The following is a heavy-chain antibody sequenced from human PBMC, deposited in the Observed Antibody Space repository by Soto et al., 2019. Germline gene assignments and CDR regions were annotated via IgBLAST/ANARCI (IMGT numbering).Heavy chain of an antibody. V-gene: IGHV3-23*01. CDR2: LSGSGTST. CDR3: ARATTNGGWCNRFGS. Sequence: GGSLRLSCAASGFSFVNYAMNWVRQAPGKGLEWVSGLSGSGTSTYYADSVKGRFTISRDNSRDTLFLQMNSLTADDTAVYYCARATTNGGWCNRFGSRGQRARVTVCS. CDR1: GFSFVNYA. D-gene: IGHD6-19*01. J-gene: IGHJ6*01.